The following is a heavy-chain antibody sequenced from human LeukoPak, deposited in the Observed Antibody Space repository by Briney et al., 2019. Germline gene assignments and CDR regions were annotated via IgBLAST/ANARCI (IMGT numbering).Heavy chain of an antibody. J-gene: IGHJ6*02. V-gene: IGHV1-8*01. CDR3: ARGDLVLENMDV. CDR2: MNPNSGNT. Sequence: ASVNVSCKASGYTFTSYDINWVRQATGQGLEWMGWMNPNSGNTGYAQKFHGRVTMTRNTSISTAYMELSSLRSEDTAVYYCARGDLVLENMDVWGQGTTVTVSS. CDR1: GYTFTSYD. D-gene: IGHD2/OR15-2a*01.